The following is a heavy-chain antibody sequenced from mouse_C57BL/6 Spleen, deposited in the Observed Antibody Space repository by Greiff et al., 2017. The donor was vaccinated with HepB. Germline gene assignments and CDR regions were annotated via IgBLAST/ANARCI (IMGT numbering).Heavy chain of an antibody. V-gene: IGHV1-39*01. Sequence: VQLQQSGPELVKPGASVKISCKASGYSFTDYNMNWVKQSNGKSLEWIGVINPNYGTTSYNQKFKGKATLTVDQSSSTAYMQLNSLTSEDSAVYYCARSGGGYDYDKAYWYFDVWGTGTTVTVSS. CDR1: GYSFTDYN. J-gene: IGHJ1*03. CDR3: ARSGGGYDYDKAYWYFDV. CDR2: INPNYGTT. D-gene: IGHD2-4*01.